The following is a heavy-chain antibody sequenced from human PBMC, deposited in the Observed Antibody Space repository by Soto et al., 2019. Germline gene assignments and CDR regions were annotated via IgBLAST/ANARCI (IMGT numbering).Heavy chain of an antibody. CDR3: ARGIAATVNGGYFDY. CDR1: GFTFSRYG. D-gene: IGHD4-17*01. Sequence: QVQLVESGGGVVQPGRSLRLSCAASGFTFSRYGMHWFLQARGKVLEWVAVIWYDGSNKYYADSVKGRFTISRDNSKNTLYLQMNSLRAEDTAVYYCARGIAATVNGGYFDYWGQGTLVTVSS. CDR2: IWYDGSNK. V-gene: IGHV3-33*01. J-gene: IGHJ4*02.